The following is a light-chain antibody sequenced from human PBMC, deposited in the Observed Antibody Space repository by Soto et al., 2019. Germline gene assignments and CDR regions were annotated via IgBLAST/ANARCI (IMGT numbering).Light chain of an antibody. Sequence: QSVLTQPPSASGTPGQRVTISCSGSSSSIGSNTVNWCQQLPGTAPKLLIYSNDQRPSGVPDRFSGSKSGTSASLAISGLQSEDDADYYCATWDDSLNGWVFGGGTKLTVL. V-gene: IGLV1-44*01. CDR3: ATWDDSLNGWV. CDR2: SND. CDR1: SSSIGSNT. J-gene: IGLJ3*02.